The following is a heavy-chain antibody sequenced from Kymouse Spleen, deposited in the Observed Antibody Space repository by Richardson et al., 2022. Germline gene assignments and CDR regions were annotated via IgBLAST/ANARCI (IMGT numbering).Heavy chain of an antibody. D-gene: IGHD6-6*01. CDR1: GGSFSGYY. Sequence: QVQLQQWGAGLLKPSETLSLTCAVYGGSFSGYYWSWIRQPPGKGLEWIGEINHSGSTNYNPSLKSRVTISVDTSKNQFSLKLSSVTAADTAVYYCARDSSSPFFDYWGQGTLVTVSS. CDR2: INHSGST. J-gene: IGHJ4*02. V-gene: IGHV4-34*01. CDR3: ARDSSSPFFDY.